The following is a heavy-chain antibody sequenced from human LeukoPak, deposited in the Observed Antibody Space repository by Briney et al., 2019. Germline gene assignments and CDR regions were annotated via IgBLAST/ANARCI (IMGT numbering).Heavy chain of an antibody. J-gene: IGHJ3*02. CDR2: IKSDGSSA. V-gene: IGHV3-74*01. Sequence: GRSLRLSCAASGFTFSNYWMHWVRQAPGKGLVWVSRIKSDGSSASYADFVKGRFTISRDNAKNTVYLQMSSLRADDTAVYYCARAAEGYYDSSGYYHRGAFDIWGQGTMVTVSS. CDR1: GFTFSNYW. CDR3: ARAAEGYYDSSGYYHRGAFDI. D-gene: IGHD3-22*01.